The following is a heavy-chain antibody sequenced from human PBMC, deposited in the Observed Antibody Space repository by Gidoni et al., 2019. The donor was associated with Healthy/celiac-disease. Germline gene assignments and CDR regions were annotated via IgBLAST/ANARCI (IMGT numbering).Heavy chain of an antibody. CDR3: AKDYRIAVAGVLDY. V-gene: IGHV3-30*18. CDR1: GFTFSSYG. CDR2: ISYDGSNK. D-gene: IGHD6-19*01. Sequence: QVQLVESGGGVVQPGRSLRLSCAASGFTFSSYGMHWVRQAPGKGLEWVAVISYDGSNKYYADSVKGRFTISRDNSKNTLYLQMNSRRAEDTAVYYCAKDYRIAVAGVLDYWGQGTLVTVSS. J-gene: IGHJ4*02.